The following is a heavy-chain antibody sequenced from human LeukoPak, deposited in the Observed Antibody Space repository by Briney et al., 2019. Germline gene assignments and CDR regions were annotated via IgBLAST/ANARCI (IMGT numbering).Heavy chain of an antibody. D-gene: IGHD6-13*01. V-gene: IGHV4-4*02. CDR3: ARGGRSLGRPWFDP. CDR1: GGSISSSNW. CDR2: IYYSGST. J-gene: IGHJ5*02. Sequence: SGTLSLTCAVSGGSISSSNWRSWVRPPPGDGLGGIGEIYYSGSTLYNPSLKTRVTISVEQSKNQVSLKDMSVTGAHRAVLYCARGGRSLGRPWFDPWGQGTLVTVSS.